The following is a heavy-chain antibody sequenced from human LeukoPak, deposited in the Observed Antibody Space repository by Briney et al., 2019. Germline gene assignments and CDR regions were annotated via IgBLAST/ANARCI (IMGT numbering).Heavy chain of an antibody. Sequence: SETLSLTCAASGDSMTNYYWSWIRQPAGQGLEWIGHIYFSGRTNYNPSFKSRVSISIDTSKKQFSLNLTAVSAADTAVYFCARDRWELTPAKGWFDSWGQGTLVTVSS. V-gene: IGHV4-4*07. J-gene: IGHJ5*01. CDR3: ARDRWELTPAKGWFDS. D-gene: IGHD1-26*01. CDR1: GDSMTNYY. CDR2: IYFSGRT.